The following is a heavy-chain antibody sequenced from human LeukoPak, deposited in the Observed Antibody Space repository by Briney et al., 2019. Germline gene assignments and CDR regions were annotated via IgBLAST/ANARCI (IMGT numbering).Heavy chain of an antibody. CDR3: ARALPSPRPTAETADYYYYYMDV. CDR2: MKQDGREI. D-gene: IGHD2-2*01. J-gene: IGHJ6*03. CDR1: GFTFRNYW. Sequence: GGSLTLSCAASGFTFRNYWMSWVRQAPGKGLEWVGNMKQDGREIYYVDSVKGRFTISRDNAKNSLYLQMNSLRAEDTAVYYCARALPSPRPTAETADYYYYYMDVWGKGTTVTVSS. V-gene: IGHV3-7*03.